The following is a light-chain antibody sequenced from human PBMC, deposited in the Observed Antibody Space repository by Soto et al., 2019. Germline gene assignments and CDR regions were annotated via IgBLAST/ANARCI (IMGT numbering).Light chain of an antibody. V-gene: IGKV3-15*01. CDR1: QSVSSK. CDR3: LQYNNWPFT. CDR2: DAS. J-gene: IGKJ3*01. Sequence: EIVMTQSPATLSVSPGERATLSCRASQSVSSKLAWYQQKPGQAPRLLIYDASTRATGIPARFSGSGSGTEFTLTISSLQSEDFAVYYCLQYNNWPFTFGPGTKVDIK.